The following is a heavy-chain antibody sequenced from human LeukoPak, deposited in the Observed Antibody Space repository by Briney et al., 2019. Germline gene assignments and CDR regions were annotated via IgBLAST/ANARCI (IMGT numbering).Heavy chain of an antibody. J-gene: IGHJ6*04. Sequence: GGSLRLSCAASGFTFSSYWMSWVRQAPGKGLEWVANIKQDGSEKYYVDSVKGRFTIPRDNAKNSLYLQMNSLRAEDTAVYYCASSRVVVVPAAISVWGKGTTVTVSS. D-gene: IGHD2-2*02. CDR2: IKQDGSEK. CDR1: GFTFSSYW. V-gene: IGHV3-7*03. CDR3: ASSRVVVVPAAISV.